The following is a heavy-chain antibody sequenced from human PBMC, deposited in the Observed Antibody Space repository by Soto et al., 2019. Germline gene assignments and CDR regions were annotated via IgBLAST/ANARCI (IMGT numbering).Heavy chain of an antibody. CDR3: ARRRNWTTIDY. CDR2: IYPGDSDT. Sequence: GESLKISCKASGYIFTNFWIGWVRQMPGKGLEWMGIIYPGDSDTTYSPSFQGHVTISADKSFNTAFLQWNSLKASDSGMYYCARRRNWTTIDYWGQGTLVTVPQ. V-gene: IGHV5-51*01. D-gene: IGHD1-1*01. J-gene: IGHJ4*02. CDR1: GYIFTNFW.